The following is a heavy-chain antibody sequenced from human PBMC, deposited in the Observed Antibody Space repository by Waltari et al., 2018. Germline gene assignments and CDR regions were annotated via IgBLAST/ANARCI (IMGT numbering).Heavy chain of an antibody. V-gene: IGHV4-59*08. CDR3: ARHAGSYDFWSGYSLYYFDY. D-gene: IGHD3-3*01. J-gene: IGHJ4*02. CDR2: LYYSGST. Sequence: QVQLQESGPGLVKPSETLSLTCTVSGGSISSYYWSWIRQPPGKGLECIAYLYYSGSTNYHPPLKSRVTISVDTSKHQFSLKLSSVTAADTAVYYCARHAGSYDFWSGYSLYYFDYWGQGTLVTVSS. CDR1: GGSISSYY.